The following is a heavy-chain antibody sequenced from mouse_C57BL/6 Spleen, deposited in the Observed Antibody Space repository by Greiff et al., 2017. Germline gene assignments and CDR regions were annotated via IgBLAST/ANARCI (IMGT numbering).Heavy chain of an antibody. V-gene: IGHV2-4*01. D-gene: IGHD2-3*01. CDR2: IWSGGST. CDR3: AKNGGLLLRDAMDY. CDR1: GFSLTSYC. Sequence: VQLQQSGPGLVQPSQSLSITCTVSGFSLTSYCVHWVRQPPGKGLEWLGVIWSGGSTDYNAAFISRLSISKDNSKSKVFFKMNSLQADDTAIYXCAKNGGLLLRDAMDYWGQGTSVTVSS. J-gene: IGHJ4*01.